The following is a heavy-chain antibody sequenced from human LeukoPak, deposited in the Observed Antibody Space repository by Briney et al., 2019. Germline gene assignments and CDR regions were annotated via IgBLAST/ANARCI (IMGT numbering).Heavy chain of an antibody. Sequence: GASVKVSCKASGYTFTGYYMHWVRQAPGQGLEWMGRINPNSGGTNYAQKFQGRVTMTRDTSISTAYMELSRLRSDDTAVYYCARSLSRIAAAGTVKYFGYWGQGTLVTVSS. D-gene: IGHD6-13*01. V-gene: IGHV1-2*06. CDR2: INPNSGGT. CDR3: ARSLSRIAAAGTVKYFGY. J-gene: IGHJ4*02. CDR1: GYTFTGYY.